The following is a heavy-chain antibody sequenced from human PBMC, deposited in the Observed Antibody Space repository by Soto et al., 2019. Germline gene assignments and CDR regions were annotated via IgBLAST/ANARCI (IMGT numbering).Heavy chain of an antibody. CDR2: TSYDGTDK. Sequence: QVQLVESGGGVVQPGRSLRLSCVASGFTFSRYGMHWVRQAPGKGLEWVAVTSYDGTDKYSPDSVKGRFTISRDNSKNTMYLQMNSLRAEDTAVYYCATDAAYGGNPFDYWGLGTLVTISS. J-gene: IGHJ4*02. V-gene: IGHV3-30*03. D-gene: IGHD2-15*01. CDR1: GFTFSRYG. CDR3: ATDAAYGGNPFDY.